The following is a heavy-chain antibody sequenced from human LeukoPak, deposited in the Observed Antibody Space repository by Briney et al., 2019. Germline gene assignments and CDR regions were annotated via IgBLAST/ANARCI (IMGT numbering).Heavy chain of an antibody. V-gene: IGHV4-34*01. CDR3: ARVSSSWYQDWYFDL. CDR1: GGSVSGYH. CDR2: INHSGST. J-gene: IGHJ2*01. D-gene: IGHD6-13*01. Sequence: SETLSLTCAVYGGSVSGYHWSWIRQPPGKGLEWIGEINHSGSTNYNPSLKSRVTISVDTSKNQFSLKLSSVTAADTAVYYCARVSSSWYQDWYFDLWGRGTLVTVSS.